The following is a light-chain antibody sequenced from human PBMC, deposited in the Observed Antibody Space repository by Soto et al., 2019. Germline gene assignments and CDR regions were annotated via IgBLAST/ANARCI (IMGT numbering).Light chain of an antibody. J-gene: IGLJ2*01. CDR3: CSYAGSVV. CDR1: SSDVGSYNL. CDR2: EGS. Sequence: QSVLTQPASVSGSPGQSIAISCTGTSSDVGSYNLVSWYQQHPGKAPKLMIYEGSQRPSGVSNRFSGAKSDNTASLTISGLQAEDEADYYCCSYAGSVVFGGGTKLTVL. V-gene: IGLV2-23*01.